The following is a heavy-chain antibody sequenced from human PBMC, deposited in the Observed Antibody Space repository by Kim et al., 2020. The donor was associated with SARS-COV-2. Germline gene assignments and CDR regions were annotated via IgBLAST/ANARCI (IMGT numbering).Heavy chain of an antibody. Sequence: SETLSLTCTVSGGSISSSSYYWGWIRQPPGKGLEWIGSIYYSGSTYYNPSLKSRVTISVDTSKNQFSLKLSSVIAADTAVYYCASISVVTLFHPFDYWGQGTLVTVSS. CDR1: GGSISSSSYY. V-gene: IGHV4-39*01. J-gene: IGHJ4*02. CDR2: IYYSGST. CDR3: ASISVVTLFHPFDY. D-gene: IGHD2-15*01.